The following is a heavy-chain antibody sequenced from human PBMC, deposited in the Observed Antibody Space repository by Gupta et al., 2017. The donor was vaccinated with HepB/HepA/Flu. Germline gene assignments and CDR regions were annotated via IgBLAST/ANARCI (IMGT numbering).Heavy chain of an antibody. V-gene: IGHV1-46*01. CDR3: AGGSADYSNIEFYYYYMDV. Sequence: QVQLVQSGAEVKRPGASVTLPCKASGSSFTTYYIHWVRQAPGQGLEWMGLINPSGGSTNYAQKFQGRVTMTRGTSTGTVYMDLSSLRSEDTAVYYCAGGSADYSNIEFYYYYMDVWGKGATVTVSS. CDR2: INPSGGST. CDR1: GSSFTTYY. D-gene: IGHD4-11*01. J-gene: IGHJ6*03.